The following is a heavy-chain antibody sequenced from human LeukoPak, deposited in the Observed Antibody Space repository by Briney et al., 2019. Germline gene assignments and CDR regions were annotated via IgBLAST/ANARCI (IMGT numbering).Heavy chain of an antibody. V-gene: IGHV4-59*01. CDR3: ARDSGSYAFDI. J-gene: IGHJ3*02. Sequence: SETLSLTCAAYGGSFSSYYWSWIRQPPGKGLEWIGYIYYSGSTNYNPSLKSRVTISVDTSKNQFSLKLSSVTAADTAVYYCARDSGSYAFDIWGQGTMVTVSS. CDR2: IYYSGST. CDR1: GGSFSSYY. D-gene: IGHD1-26*01.